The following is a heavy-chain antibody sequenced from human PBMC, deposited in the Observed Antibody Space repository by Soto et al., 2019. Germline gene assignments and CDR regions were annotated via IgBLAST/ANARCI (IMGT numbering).Heavy chain of an antibody. Sequence: GGSLRLSCAASGFTFSSYGMHWVRQAPGKGLEWVAVISYDGSNKYYADSVKGRFTISRDNSKNTLYRQMNSLRAEDTAVYYCAKDHMGFYGSGSYSYDYWGQGTLVTVSS. J-gene: IGHJ4*02. CDR1: GFTFSSYG. D-gene: IGHD3-10*01. CDR2: ISYDGSNK. V-gene: IGHV3-30*18. CDR3: AKDHMGFYGSGSYSYDY.